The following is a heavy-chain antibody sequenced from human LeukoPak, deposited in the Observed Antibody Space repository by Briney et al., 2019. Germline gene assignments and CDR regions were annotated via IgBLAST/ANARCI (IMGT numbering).Heavy chain of an antibody. J-gene: IGHJ5*02. CDR1: GGSFSGYY. D-gene: IGHD3-10*01. CDR2: INHSGST. CDR3: ATLSLWFGESGFDP. V-gene: IGHV4-34*01. Sequence: SETLSLTCAVYGGSFSGYYWSWIRQTPGKGLEWIGEINHSGSTNYNPSLKSRVTISVDTSKNQFSLKLSSVTAADTAVYYCATLSLWFGESGFDPWGQGTLVTVSS.